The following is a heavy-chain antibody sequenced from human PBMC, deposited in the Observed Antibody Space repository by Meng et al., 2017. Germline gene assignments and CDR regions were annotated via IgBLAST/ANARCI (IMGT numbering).Heavy chain of an antibody. D-gene: IGHD3-22*01. J-gene: IGHJ4*02. CDR1: GGSISSYY. CDR3: ARGGYYDSSGYYL. V-gene: IGHV4-59*01. CDR2: IYYSGST. Sequence: SETLSLTCTVSGGSISSYYWSWIRQPPGKGLEWIGYIYYSGSTNYNPSLKSRVTISVDTSKNQFSLKLSSVTAADTAVYYCARGGYYDSSGYYLWGQGTLVTVSS.